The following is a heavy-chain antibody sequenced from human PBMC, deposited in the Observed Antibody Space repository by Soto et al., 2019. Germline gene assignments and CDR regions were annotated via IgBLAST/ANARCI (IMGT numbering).Heavy chain of an antibody. D-gene: IGHD3-9*01. Sequence: QVQLQQWGAGLLKPSETLSLTCAVYGGSFSGYYWSWIRQPPGKGLEWIGEINHSGSTNYNPSLKSRVTISVDTSKNQFSLKLSSVTAADTAVYYCASVPLGDILTGPMGGGMDVWGQGTTVTVSS. V-gene: IGHV4-34*01. CDR2: INHSGST. CDR3: ASVPLGDILTGPMGGGMDV. J-gene: IGHJ6*02. CDR1: GGSFSGYY.